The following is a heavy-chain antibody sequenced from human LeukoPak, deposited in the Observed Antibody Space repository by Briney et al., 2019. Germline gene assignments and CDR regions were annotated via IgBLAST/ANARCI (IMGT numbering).Heavy chain of an antibody. CDR3: AKDLDYDILTGDFDY. J-gene: IGHJ4*02. D-gene: IGHD3-9*01. Sequence: GGSLRLSCAASGFTVSSNYMSWVRQAPGKGLEWVSVIYSGGSTYYADSVKGRFTISRDNSKNTLYLQMNSLRAEDTAVYFCAKDLDYDILTGDFDYWGQGTLVTVSS. V-gene: IGHV3-53*05. CDR2: IYSGGST. CDR1: GFTVSSNY.